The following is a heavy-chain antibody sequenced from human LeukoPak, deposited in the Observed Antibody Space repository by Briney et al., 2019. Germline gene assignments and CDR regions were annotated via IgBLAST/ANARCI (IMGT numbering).Heavy chain of an antibody. CDR1: GFTFTSYV. CDR3: ARPRGAAAGTFGFDP. D-gene: IGHD6-13*01. V-gene: IGHV3-30*03. CDR2: ISYDGSNK. Sequence: PGRSLRLSCAASGFTFTSYVMHWVRQAPGKGLQCVAPISYDGSNKYYADSVKGRFTISRDNSKNTLYLQMNSLRAEDTAVYYCARPRGAAAGTFGFDPWGQGTLVTVSS. J-gene: IGHJ5*02.